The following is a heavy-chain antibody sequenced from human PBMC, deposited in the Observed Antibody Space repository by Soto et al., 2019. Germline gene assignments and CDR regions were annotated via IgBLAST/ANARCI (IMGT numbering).Heavy chain of an antibody. V-gene: IGHV3-21*04. CDR3: ARDRPFCSSTNCYALDV. CDR1: GFTFRTYS. CDR2: ISSSSSYI. D-gene: IGHD2-2*01. Sequence: VQLVESGGGLVKPGGSLRLSCSASGFTFRTYSMNWVRQAPGKGLEWVSSISSSSSYIFYADSVKGRFTISRDNAKNSLYLQMNSLRVEDTAMYYCARDRPFCSSTNCYALDVWGKGTTVTVSS. J-gene: IGHJ6*04.